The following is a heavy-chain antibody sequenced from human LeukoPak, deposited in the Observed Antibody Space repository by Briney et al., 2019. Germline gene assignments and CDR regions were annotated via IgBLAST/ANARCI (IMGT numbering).Heavy chain of an antibody. CDR2: INPNSGGT. V-gene: IGHV1-2*06. Sequence: ASVKVSRKASGYTFTGYYMHWVRQAPGQGLEWMGRINPNSGGTNYAQKFQGRVTMTRDTSISTAYMELSRLRSDDTAVYYCAREPLRYFDWLYPSYFDYWGQGTLVTVSS. D-gene: IGHD3-9*01. CDR3: AREPLRYFDWLYPSYFDY. J-gene: IGHJ4*02. CDR1: GYTFTGYY.